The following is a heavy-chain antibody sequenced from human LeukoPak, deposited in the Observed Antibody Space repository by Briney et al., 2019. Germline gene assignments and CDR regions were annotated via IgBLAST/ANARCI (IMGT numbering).Heavy chain of an antibody. CDR3: ARGGREYKYGRELDH. CDR2: ISDYNRNT. V-gene: IGHV1-18*01. J-gene: IGHJ4*02. CDR1: GYTFTNYG. Sequence: ASVNVSCMASGYTFTNYGINWARLAPGQGLEWMGWISDYNRNTYYAQKLQGRVTMTTDTFTSTAYMELRGLRSDDTAVYYCARGGREYKYGRELDHWGQGNLVTVSS. D-gene: IGHD5-18*01.